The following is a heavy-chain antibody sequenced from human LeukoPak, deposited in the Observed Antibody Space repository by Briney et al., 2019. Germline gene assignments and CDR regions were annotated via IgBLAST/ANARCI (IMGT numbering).Heavy chain of an antibody. CDR1: GGSISSGGYY. D-gene: IGHD1-26*01. V-gene: IGHV4-31*03. J-gene: IGHJ4*02. CDR2: IYYSGST. CDR3: ARASGSPPYYFDY. Sequence: SETLSLTCTVSGGSISSGGYYWSWIRQHPGKGLEWIGYIYYSGSTYYNPSLKSRVTISVDTSKNQFSLKLSSVTAADTAVYYCARASGSPPYYFDYWGQGTLVTVSS.